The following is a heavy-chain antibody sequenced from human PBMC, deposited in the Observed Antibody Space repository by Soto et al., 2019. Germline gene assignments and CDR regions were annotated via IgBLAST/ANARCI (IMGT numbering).Heavy chain of an antibody. CDR3: ARGSSTSPRTPANHEGMDV. CDR1: GGTFSSYA. D-gene: IGHD2-2*01. CDR2: IIPIFGTA. J-gene: IGHJ6*02. V-gene: IGHV1-69*13. Sequence: SVKVSCKASGGTFSSYAISWVRQAPGQGLEWMGGIIPIFGTANYAQKFQGRVTITADESTSTAYMELSRLRSEDTAVYYCARGSSTSPRTPANHEGMDVWGQGTTVSVSS.